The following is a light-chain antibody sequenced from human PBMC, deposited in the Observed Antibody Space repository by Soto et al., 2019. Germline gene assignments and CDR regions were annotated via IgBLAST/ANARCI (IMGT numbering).Light chain of an antibody. V-gene: IGKV3-20*01. J-gene: IGKJ5*01. CDR1: QSVSSK. CDR2: GAS. CDR3: QQYGSSPIT. Sequence: EIVMTQSPATLSVSPGERATLSCRASQSVSSKLAWYQQKPGQAPRLLIHGASSRATGIPDRISGSGSGTDFTLTISRLEPEDFAVYYCQQYGSSPITFGQGTRLEI.